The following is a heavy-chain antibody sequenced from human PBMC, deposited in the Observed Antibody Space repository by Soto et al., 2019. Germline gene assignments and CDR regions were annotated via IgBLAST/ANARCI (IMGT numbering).Heavy chain of an antibody. D-gene: IGHD1-26*01. J-gene: IGHJ3*02. CDR1: GYSFTSYW. Sequence: GESLKISCKGSGYSFTSYWIGWVRQMPGKGLEWMGIIYPGDSDTRYSPSFQGQVTISADKSISTAYLQWSSLKASDTAMYYCARLGLSVRATRTAFDIWGQGTMVTVS. V-gene: IGHV5-51*01. CDR2: IYPGDSDT. CDR3: ARLGLSVRATRTAFDI.